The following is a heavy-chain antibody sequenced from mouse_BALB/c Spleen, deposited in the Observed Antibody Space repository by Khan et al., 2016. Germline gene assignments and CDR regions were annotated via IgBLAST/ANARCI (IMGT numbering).Heavy chain of an antibody. CDR3: AKGLQSRYFYALDY. J-gene: IGHJ4*01. D-gene: IGHD2-2*01. V-gene: IGHV2-6-5*01. CDR1: GFSLTDYG. CDR2: IWGGGNT. Sequence: QVQLKQSGPGLVAPSQSLSITCTVSGFSLTDYGVHWIRQPPGKGLEWLGVIWGGGNTYYNSALKSRLNISTDNSKSQVFLKMNSLQTDDTAMYYWAKGLQSRYFYALDYWGQGTSVTVSS.